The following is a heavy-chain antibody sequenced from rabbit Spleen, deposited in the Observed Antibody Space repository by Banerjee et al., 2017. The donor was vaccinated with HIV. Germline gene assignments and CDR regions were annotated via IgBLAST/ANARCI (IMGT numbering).Heavy chain of an antibody. V-gene: IGHV1S40*01. CDR2: IYAGGSGST. D-gene: IGHD1-1*01. CDR1: GFDLSIYYY. Sequence: QSLEESGGDLVKPGASLTLTCTASGFDLSIYYYMCWVRQAPGKGLEWIACIYAGGSGSTYYASWVNGRFTISKTSSTTVTLQMTSLTAADTATYFCARDAGERGYVLDCLDLWGPGTLVTVS. J-gene: IGHJ6*01. CDR3: ARDAGERGYVLDCLDL.